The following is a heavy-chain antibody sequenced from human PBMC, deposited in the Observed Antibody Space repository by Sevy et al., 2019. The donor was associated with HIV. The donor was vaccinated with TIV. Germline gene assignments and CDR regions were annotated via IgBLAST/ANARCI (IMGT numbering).Heavy chain of an antibody. J-gene: IGHJ4*02. Sequence: GGSLRLSCAASGFTFSSYNMNWVRQAPGKGLEWVSSISSASSYIRYADSVRGRFTISRDNAKNSLYRQMNSLRAEDTAVYYCARCLNYYDTSGFGYWGQGTLVTVSS. V-gene: IGHV3-21*01. CDR2: ISSASSYI. CDR1: GFTFSSYN. D-gene: IGHD3-22*01. CDR3: ARCLNYYDTSGFGY.